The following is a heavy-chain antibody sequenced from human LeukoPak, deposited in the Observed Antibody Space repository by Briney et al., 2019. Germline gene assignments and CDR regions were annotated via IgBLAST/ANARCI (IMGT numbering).Heavy chain of an antibody. Sequence: ASVKVSCKASGYTFTSYYMHWVRQAPGQGLEWMGWINPNSGGTNYAQKFQGWVTMTRDTSISTAYMELSRLRSDDTAVYYCARDRIAVAGEFDPWGQGTLVTVSS. CDR2: INPNSGGT. D-gene: IGHD6-19*01. CDR1: GYTFTSYY. J-gene: IGHJ5*02. CDR3: ARDRIAVAGEFDP. V-gene: IGHV1-2*04.